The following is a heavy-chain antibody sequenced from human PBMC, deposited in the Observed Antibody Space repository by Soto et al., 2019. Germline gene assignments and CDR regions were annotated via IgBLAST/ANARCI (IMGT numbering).Heavy chain of an antibody. D-gene: IGHD2-21*02. CDR2: IPPGGSP. CDR1: GGSFSSHS. Sequence: PSETLSLTCAVYGGSFSSHSRSWVRQSPGKGLEWIGEIPPGGSPNYNPSLKSRVTMSGETSKNQFSLELSSLTAADTAVYYCATYDVGTIIQDYWGQGTLVTVS. V-gene: IGHV4-34*01. CDR3: ATYDVGTIIQDY. J-gene: IGHJ4*02.